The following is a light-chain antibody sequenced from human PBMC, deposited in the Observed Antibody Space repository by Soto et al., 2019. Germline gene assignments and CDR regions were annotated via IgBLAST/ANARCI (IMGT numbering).Light chain of an antibody. J-gene: IGKJ2*01. Sequence: DIPMTQSPSTLSASVGDRVTITCRASQSISSWLAWYHQKPGKAPKLLIYDASSLESGVPSRFRGTRSGTEFTLTISSLQPEDFATYYCQQYSSYPYTFGQGTKLEIK. CDR1: QSISSW. CDR2: DAS. V-gene: IGKV1-5*01. CDR3: QQYSSYPYT.